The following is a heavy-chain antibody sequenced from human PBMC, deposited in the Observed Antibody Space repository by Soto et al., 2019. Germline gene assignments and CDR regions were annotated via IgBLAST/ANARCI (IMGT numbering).Heavy chain of an antibody. J-gene: IGHJ5*02. CDR3: ARRGAYDILTGRSWFDP. D-gene: IGHD3-9*01. Sequence: PSETLSLTCTVSGGSISSYYWSWIRQPPGKGLEWIGYIYYSGSTNYNPSLKSRVTISVDTSKNQFSLKLSSVTAADTAVYYCARRGAYDILTGRSWFDPWGQGTLVTVSS. CDR2: IYYSGST. V-gene: IGHV4-59*08. CDR1: GGSISSYY.